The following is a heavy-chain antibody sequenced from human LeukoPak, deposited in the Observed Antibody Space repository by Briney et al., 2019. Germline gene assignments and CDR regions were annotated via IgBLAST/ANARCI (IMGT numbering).Heavy chain of an antibody. J-gene: IGHJ4*02. CDR2: MNPNSGNT. CDR1: GYTFTSYD. Sequence: ASVKVSCKASGYTFTSYDINWVRQATGQVLEWMGWMNPNSGNTGYAQKFQGRVTMTRDTSISTAYMELSSLRSDDTAVYYCAREPDYYGSGSYYNGIPLDYWGQGTLVTVSS. D-gene: IGHD3-10*01. CDR3: AREPDYYGSGSYYNGIPLDY. V-gene: IGHV1-8*01.